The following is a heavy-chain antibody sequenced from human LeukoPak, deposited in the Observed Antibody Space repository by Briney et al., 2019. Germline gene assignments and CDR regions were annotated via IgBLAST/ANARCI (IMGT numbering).Heavy chain of an antibody. Sequence: PSETLSLTCTVSGGSISSYYWSWIRQPPGKGLEWIGYIYYSGSTNYNPSLKSRVTISVDTSKNQFSLKLSSVTAADTALYYCARKSASGNYPLDYWGQGTLVTVSS. V-gene: IGHV4-59*01. J-gene: IGHJ4*02. CDR1: GGSISSYY. CDR3: ARKSASGNYPLDY. CDR2: IYYSGST. D-gene: IGHD3-10*01.